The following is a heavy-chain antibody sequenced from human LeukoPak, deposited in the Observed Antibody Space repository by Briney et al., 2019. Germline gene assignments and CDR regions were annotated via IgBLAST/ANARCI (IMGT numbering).Heavy chain of an antibody. J-gene: IGHJ4*02. CDR1: GFTFSTYW. CDR2: IKEDGSAT. D-gene: IGHD1-1*01. V-gene: IGHV3-7*04. Sequence: PGGSLRLSCAASGFTFSTYWMTWVRQAPGKGPEWVANIKEDGSATYYVGSVKGRFTISRDNAKKSLYLQMNSLRAEDTAVYYCARDSPGYLAYDSWGQGALVTVSS. CDR3: ARDSPGYLAYDS.